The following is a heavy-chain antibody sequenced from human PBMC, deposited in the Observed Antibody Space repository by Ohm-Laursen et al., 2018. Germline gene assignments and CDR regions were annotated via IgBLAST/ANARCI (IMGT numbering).Heavy chain of an antibody. CDR2: INTGGGST. J-gene: IGHJ4*02. CDR1: GYTFTNYY. CDR3: ARGQPIDF. V-gene: IGHV1-46*01. Sequence: ASVKVPCNASGYTFTNYYMHWVRQTPGQGLEWMGIINTGGGSTSHAQKFQGRLTMTRDTSTSTVYMELSSLRSEDTAMYYCARGQPIDFWGQGTLVTVSS.